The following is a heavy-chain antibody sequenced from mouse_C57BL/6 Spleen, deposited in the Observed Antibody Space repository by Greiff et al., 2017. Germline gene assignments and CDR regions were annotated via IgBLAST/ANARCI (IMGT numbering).Heavy chain of an antibody. CDR2: INPYNGGT. Sequence: EVQLQESGPVLVKPGASVKMSCKASGYTFTDYYMNWVKQSHGKSLEWIGVINPYNGGTSYNQKFKGKATLTVDKSSSTAYMELNSLTSEDSAVYYCARNTDWDYFDYWGQGTTLTVSS. J-gene: IGHJ2*01. V-gene: IGHV1-19*01. D-gene: IGHD4-1*01. CDR3: ARNTDWDYFDY. CDR1: GYTFTDYY.